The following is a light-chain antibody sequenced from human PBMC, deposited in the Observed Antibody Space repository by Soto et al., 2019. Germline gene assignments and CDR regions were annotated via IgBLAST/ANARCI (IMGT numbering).Light chain of an antibody. Sequence: DIQMTQSPSSLSASVGDRVTITCRASQGISNYLAWYQQKPGKVPKLLIYAASTLQSGVPSRFSGSGSGTDFNLTISSLQPEDVATYYCQKYNSAPPITFGPGTKVDIK. J-gene: IGKJ3*01. V-gene: IGKV1-27*01. CDR2: AAS. CDR1: QGISNY. CDR3: QKYNSAPPIT.